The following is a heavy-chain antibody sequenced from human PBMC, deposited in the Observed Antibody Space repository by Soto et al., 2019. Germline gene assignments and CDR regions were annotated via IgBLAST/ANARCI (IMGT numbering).Heavy chain of an antibody. CDR1: GGYISSSSYY. CDR2: IYYSGST. V-gene: IGHV4-39*01. D-gene: IGHD3-22*01. J-gene: IGHJ6*02. Sequence: SETLSLTCPVSGGYISSSSYYWGWIRQPPGKGLEWIGSIYYSGSTYYNPSLKSRVTISVDTSKNQFSLKLSSVTAADTAVYYCARQVEYYYDSSGYYYTYGMDVWGQGTTVTVSS. CDR3: ARQVEYYYDSSGYYYTYGMDV.